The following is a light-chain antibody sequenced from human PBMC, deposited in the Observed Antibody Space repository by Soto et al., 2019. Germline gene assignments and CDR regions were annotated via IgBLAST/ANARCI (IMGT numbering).Light chain of an antibody. V-gene: IGLV4-60*02. CDR3: ETWDGNTRV. Sequence: QSVLTQSSSASASLGSSVKLTCTLSSGHSTYIIAWHQQQPGKAPRYLMKLEGSGSYNKGSEVPDRFSGSSSGADRYLTISNLKFEDEADYYCETWDGNTRVFGGGTKLTVL. J-gene: IGLJ3*02. CDR1: SGHSTYI. CDR2: LEGSGSY.